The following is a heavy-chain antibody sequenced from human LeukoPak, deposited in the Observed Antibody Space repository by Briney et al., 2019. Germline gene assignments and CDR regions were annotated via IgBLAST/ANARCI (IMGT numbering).Heavy chain of an antibody. CDR1: GGSISRSNW. CDR2: IYHSGST. CDR3: ARARYYDSSGSKFDY. D-gene: IGHD3-22*01. V-gene: IGHV4-4*02. J-gene: IGHJ4*02. Sequence: SGTLSLTCAVSGGSISRSNWWSWVRQPPGNGLEWIGEIYHSGSTNYNPSLKSRVTISVDKSKNQFSLKLSSVTAADTAVYYCARARYYDSSGSKFDYWGQGTLVTVSS.